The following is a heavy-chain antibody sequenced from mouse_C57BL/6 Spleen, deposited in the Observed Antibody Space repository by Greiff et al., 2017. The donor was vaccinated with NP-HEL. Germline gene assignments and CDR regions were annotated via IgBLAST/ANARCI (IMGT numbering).Heavy chain of an antibody. CDR3: ARRDSNYGYYAMDY. CDR2: IYPGDGDT. V-gene: IGHV1-80*01. CDR1: GYAFSSYW. D-gene: IGHD2-5*01. Sequence: VQLQQSGAELVKPGASVKISCKASGYAFSSYWMNWVKQRPGKGLEWIGQIYPGDGDTNYNGKFKGKATLTADKSSSTAYMQLSSLTSEDSAVYFCARRDSNYGYYAMDYWGQGTSVTVSS. J-gene: IGHJ4*01.